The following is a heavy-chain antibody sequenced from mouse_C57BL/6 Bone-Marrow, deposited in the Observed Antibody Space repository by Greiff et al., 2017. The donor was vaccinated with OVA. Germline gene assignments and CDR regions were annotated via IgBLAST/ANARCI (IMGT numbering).Heavy chain of an antibody. D-gene: IGHD2-1*01. CDR1: GFNIKDDY. V-gene: IGHV14-4*01. CDR3: TRLNYKVAY. Sequence: VHVKQSGAELVRPGASVKLSCTASGFNIKDDYMHWVKQRPEQGLEWIGWIDPENGDTEYASKFQGKATITADTSSNTAYLQLSSLTSEDTAVYYCTRLNYKVAYWGQGTLVTVSA. CDR2: IDPENGDT. J-gene: IGHJ3*01.